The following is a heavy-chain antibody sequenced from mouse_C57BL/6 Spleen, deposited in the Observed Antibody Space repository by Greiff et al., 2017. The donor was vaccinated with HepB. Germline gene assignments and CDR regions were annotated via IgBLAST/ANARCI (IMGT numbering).Heavy chain of an antibody. Sequence: EVKVVESGGGLVKPGGSLKLSCAASGFTFSDYGMHWVRQAPEKGLEWVAYISSGSSTIYYADTVKGRFTISRDNAKNTLFLQMTSLRSEDTAMYYCARKVVATRAMDYWGQGTSVTVSS. V-gene: IGHV5-17*01. J-gene: IGHJ4*01. CDR1: GFTFSDYG. CDR3: ARKVVATRAMDY. CDR2: ISSGSSTI. D-gene: IGHD1-1*01.